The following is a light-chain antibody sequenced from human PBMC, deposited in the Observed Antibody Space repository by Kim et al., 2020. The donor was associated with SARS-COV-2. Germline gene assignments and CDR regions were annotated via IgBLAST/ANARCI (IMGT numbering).Light chain of an antibody. J-gene: IGKJ4*01. V-gene: IGKV1-8*01. CDR1: QPISTY. CDR3: QQYYNYPLT. Sequence: ASTGDRVNITCRASQPISTYLALYQLQPGKAPKLLIYGASTLFPGVPSRFSGSGSGTDFVLTISCLQAEDFATYSCQQYYNYPLTFGGGTKVDIK. CDR2: GAS.